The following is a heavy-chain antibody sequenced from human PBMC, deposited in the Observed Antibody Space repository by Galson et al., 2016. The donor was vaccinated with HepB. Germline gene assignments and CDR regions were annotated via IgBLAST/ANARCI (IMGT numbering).Heavy chain of an antibody. CDR2: VSYDGYSK. CDR3: AKDVYTSGSEYGMDV. J-gene: IGHJ6*02. D-gene: IGHD3-10*01. V-gene: IGHV3-30*18. CDR1: GFFFSNYG. Sequence: SLRLSCAASGFFFSNYGMHWVRQAPGKGLAWVAVVSYDGYSKYYADSVEGRFTISRDNSKTTMHLQMSSLRVEDTAVYYCAKDVYTSGSEYGMDVWGQGTTVTVSS.